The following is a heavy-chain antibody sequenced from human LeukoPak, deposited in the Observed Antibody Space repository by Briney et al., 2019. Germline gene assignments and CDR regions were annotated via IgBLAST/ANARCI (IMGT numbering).Heavy chain of an antibody. V-gene: IGHV4-39*07. CDR2: IYYSGNT. CDR1: GGSINSDSDY. D-gene: IGHD3-10*01. CDR3: ARRGYGSGSINWFDP. Sequence: PSETLSLTCTVSGGSINSDSDYWGWIRQPPGKGLELIGNIYYSGNTYYNPSLKSRVTISLDTSKNQFSLKLSSVTAADTAVYFCARRGYGSGSINWFDPWGQGTLVTVSS. J-gene: IGHJ5*02.